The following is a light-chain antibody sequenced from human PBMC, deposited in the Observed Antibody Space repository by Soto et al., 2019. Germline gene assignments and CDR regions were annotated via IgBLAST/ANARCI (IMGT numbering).Light chain of an antibody. V-gene: IGKV1-5*01. Sequence: GDRVTITCRASQNINNWIAWYQQKPGKAPNLLIYAASTLQSGVPSRFSGSGSGTEFTLTISSLQPDDFATYYCQQYNSYSSLTFGGGTKVDIK. J-gene: IGKJ4*01. CDR1: QNINNW. CDR3: QQYNSYSSLT. CDR2: AAS.